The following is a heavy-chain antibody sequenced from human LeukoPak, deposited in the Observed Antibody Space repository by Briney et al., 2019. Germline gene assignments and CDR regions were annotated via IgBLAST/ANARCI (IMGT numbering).Heavy chain of an antibody. J-gene: IGHJ5*02. CDR3: ARDQVGASYNWFDP. CDR2: IKQDGSEK. CDR1: GFTFSSYW. D-gene: IGHD1-26*01. Sequence: PGGSLRLSCAASGFTFSSYWMSWVRQATGKGLEWVANIKQDGSEKYYVDSVKGRFTISRDNAKNSLYLQMNSLRAEDTAVYYCARDQVGASYNWFDPWGQGTLVTVSS. V-gene: IGHV3-7*01.